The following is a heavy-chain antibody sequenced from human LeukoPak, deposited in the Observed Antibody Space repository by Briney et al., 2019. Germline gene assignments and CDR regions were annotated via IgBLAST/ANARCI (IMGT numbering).Heavy chain of an antibody. CDR2: VSGSGGST. D-gene: IGHD1-1*01. CDR3: AKHRTSGTSPPGF. J-gene: IGHJ4*02. V-gene: IGHV3-23*01. CDR1: GFTFSTYA. Sequence: GGTLRLSCAASGFTFSTYAMDWVRQAPGGGLEWVSAVSGSGGSTYYADSVKGRFTISRDNSKNTLYLQMNSLRAEAPAVYYCAKHRTSGTSPPGFWGQGTLVTVSS.